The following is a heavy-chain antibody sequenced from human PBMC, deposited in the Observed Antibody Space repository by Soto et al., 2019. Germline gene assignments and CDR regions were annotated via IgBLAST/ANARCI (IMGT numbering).Heavy chain of an antibody. J-gene: IGHJ6*02. CDR2: ISSSGSTI. D-gene: IGHD2-2*01. Sequence: GGSLGLSCAAAGFTFSDYYMCWIRQAPGKGLEWVSYISSSGSTIYYADSVKGRFTISRDNAKNSLYLQMNSLRAEDTAVYYCARDKGPARYYGMDVWGQGTTVTVSS. CDR1: GFTFSDYY. CDR3: ARDKGPARYYGMDV. V-gene: IGHV3-11*01.